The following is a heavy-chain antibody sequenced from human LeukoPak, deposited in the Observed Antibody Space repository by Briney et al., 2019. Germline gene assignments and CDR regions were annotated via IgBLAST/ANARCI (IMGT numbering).Heavy chain of an antibody. D-gene: IGHD1-26*01. J-gene: IGHJ4*02. CDR2: ISYDGSNK. CDR1: GFTFSSYA. Sequence: GGSLRLSCAASGFTFSSYAMHWVRQAPGKGLEWVAVISYDGSNKYYADSVKGRFTISRDNSKNTLYLQMNSLRAEDTAVYYCAKDRSGSSSDYWGQGTLVTVSS. CDR3: AKDRSGSSSDY. V-gene: IGHV3-30*04.